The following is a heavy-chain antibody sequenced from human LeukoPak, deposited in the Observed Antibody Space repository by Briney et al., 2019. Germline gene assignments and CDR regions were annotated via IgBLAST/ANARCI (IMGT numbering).Heavy chain of an antibody. CDR1: GGSISSSSYS. D-gene: IGHD6-13*01. J-gene: IGHJ5*02. CDR3: ARHVRKRGIAAAGSPGWFDP. Sequence: SETLSLTCTVSGGSISSSSYSWGWIRQPPGKGLEWIGSIYYSGSTYFNPSLKSRVTISVDTSKNQFSLKLNSVTAADTAVYYCARHVRKRGIAAAGSPGWFDPWGRGTLVTVSS. V-gene: IGHV4-39*01. CDR2: IYYSGST.